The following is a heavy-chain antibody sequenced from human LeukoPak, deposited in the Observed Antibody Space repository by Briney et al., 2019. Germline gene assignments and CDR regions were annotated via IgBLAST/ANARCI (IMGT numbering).Heavy chain of an antibody. Sequence: KTSETLSLTCTVSGGSISSYYWSWIRQPPGKGLECIGYIYYSGSTNYNPSLKSRVTISVDTSKNQFSLKLSSVTAADTAVYYCARGRWRIDYWGQGTLVTVSS. CDR1: GGSISSYY. CDR2: IYYSGST. CDR3: ARGRWRIDY. D-gene: IGHD4-23*01. J-gene: IGHJ4*02. V-gene: IGHV4-59*01.